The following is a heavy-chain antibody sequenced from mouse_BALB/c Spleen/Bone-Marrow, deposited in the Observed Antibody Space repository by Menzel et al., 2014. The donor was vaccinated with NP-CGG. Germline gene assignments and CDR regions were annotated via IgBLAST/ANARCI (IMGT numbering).Heavy chain of an antibody. Sequence: EVKLQESGTVLARPGASVKMSCKASGYTFTSYWMHWVKQRPGQGLEWIGAIYPGNSDTSYNQKFKGRAKLTAVTSTSTAYMELSRLTNEDSAVYYCTRFLYGSSFYYAMDYWGQGTSVTVSS. CDR1: GYTFTSYW. D-gene: IGHD1-1*01. CDR2: IYPGNSDT. CDR3: TRFLYGSSFYYAMDY. V-gene: IGHV1-5*01. J-gene: IGHJ4*01.